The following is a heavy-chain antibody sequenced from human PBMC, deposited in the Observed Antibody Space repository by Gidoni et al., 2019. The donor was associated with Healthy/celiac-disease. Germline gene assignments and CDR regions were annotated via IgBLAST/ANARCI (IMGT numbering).Heavy chain of an antibody. CDR2: IYYSGST. Sequence: QVQLQESGPGLVKPSPTLSLTCTVSGGSISSGGYYWLWIRQHPGKGLEWIGYIYYSGSTYYNPSLKSRVIISVDTSKNQFSLKMSSVTAADTAVYYCARAAEVRTVTPDAFDIWGQGTMVTVSS. D-gene: IGHD4-17*01. J-gene: IGHJ3*02. CDR3: ARAAEVRTVTPDAFDI. CDR1: GGSISSGGYY. V-gene: IGHV4-31*03.